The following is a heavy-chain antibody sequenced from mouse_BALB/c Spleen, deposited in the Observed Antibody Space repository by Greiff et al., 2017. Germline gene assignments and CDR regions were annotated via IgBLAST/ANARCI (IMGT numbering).Heavy chain of an antibody. CDR2: IDPANGNT. J-gene: IGHJ3*01. CDR1: GFNFKDSY. V-gene: IGHV14-3*02. CDR3: AGGVDYGSAY. Sequence: VQLKESGAELVKPGASVKLSCTASGFNFKDSYMPWVKQRPEQGLEWIGRIDPANGNTKYDPKFQGKATITADTSPNTAYLQLSSLTSEDTAVDYCAGGVDYGSAYWGQGTLVTVSA. D-gene: IGHD1-2*01.